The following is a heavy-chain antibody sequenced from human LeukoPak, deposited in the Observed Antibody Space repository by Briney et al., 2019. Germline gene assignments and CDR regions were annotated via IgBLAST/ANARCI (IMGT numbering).Heavy chain of an antibody. D-gene: IGHD3-3*01. CDR1: GGSFSGYY. V-gene: IGHV4-34*01. J-gene: IGHJ6*02. CDR3: ARGRLWSGYYPGYYYYGMDV. CDR2: INHSGST. Sequence: PSETLSLTCAVYGGSFSGYYWSWIRQPPGKGLEWIGEINHSGSTNYNPSLKSRVTISVDTSKNQFSLKLSSVTAADTAVYYCARGRLWSGYYPGYYYYGMDVWGQGTTVTVSS.